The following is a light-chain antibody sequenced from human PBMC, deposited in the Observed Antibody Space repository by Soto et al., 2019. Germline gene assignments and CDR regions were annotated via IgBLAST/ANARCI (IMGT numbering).Light chain of an antibody. J-gene: IGKJ4*01. CDR1: QSVSGY. Sequence: EIVLTQSPATLSLSPGERATLSCRASQSVSGYLAWYQQKPGQAPRLLIYDASNRATGIPARFRGSGSGTDFTLTISSLEPDDFAVYYCQQRSDWPSTFGGGTKVQIK. CDR2: DAS. V-gene: IGKV3-11*01. CDR3: QQRSDWPST.